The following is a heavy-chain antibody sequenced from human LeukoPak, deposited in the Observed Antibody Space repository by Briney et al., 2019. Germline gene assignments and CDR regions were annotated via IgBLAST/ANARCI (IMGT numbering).Heavy chain of an antibody. Sequence: GGSLRLSCTASGFTFSDYWMTWVRQAPGKGPEWVANIKQDGSQRYYVDSVRGRFTIPRDNAKNSLFLQMNGLRAEDTAVYYCARRGGSSSRRSPIDYWGQGTLVTVSS. CDR2: IKQDGSQR. CDR3: ARRGGSSSRRSPIDY. D-gene: IGHD6-6*01. J-gene: IGHJ4*02. V-gene: IGHV3-7*01. CDR1: GFTFSDYW.